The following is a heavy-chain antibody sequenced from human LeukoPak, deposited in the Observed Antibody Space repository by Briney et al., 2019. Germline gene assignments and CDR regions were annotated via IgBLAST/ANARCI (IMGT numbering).Heavy chain of an antibody. J-gene: IGHJ3*02. CDR1: GYTFTSYD. CDR3: ARGDQKTISTFGI. Sequence: GASVKVSCKASGYTFTSYDINWVRQATGQGLEWMGWVNPNSGNTGYAQKFQGRVTITRNTSISTAYMELSSLRSEDTAVYYCARGDQKTISTFGIWGQGTMVTVSS. D-gene: IGHD3-3*01. CDR2: VNPNSGNT. V-gene: IGHV1-8*03.